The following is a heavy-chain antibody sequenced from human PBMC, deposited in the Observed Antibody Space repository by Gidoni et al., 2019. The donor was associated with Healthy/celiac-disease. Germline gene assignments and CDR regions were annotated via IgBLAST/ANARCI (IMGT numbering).Heavy chain of an antibody. CDR1: GFTFSSYE. D-gene: IGHD6-13*01. Sequence: EVQLVESGGGLVQPGGSLRLSGAAAGFTFSSYELNWVRQAPGQGLEWVSYISSRGSTIYYADSVKGRFTISRDNAKNSLYLQMNSLRAEDTAVYYCARVAAVYGMDVWGQGTTVTVSS. J-gene: IGHJ6*02. V-gene: IGHV3-48*03. CDR2: ISSRGSTI. CDR3: ARVAAVYGMDV.